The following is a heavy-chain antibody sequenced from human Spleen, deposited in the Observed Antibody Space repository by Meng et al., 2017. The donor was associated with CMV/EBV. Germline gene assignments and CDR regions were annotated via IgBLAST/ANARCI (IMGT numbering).Heavy chain of an antibody. CDR3: ASTVGGY. Sequence: GESLKISCAASGFTFSSYCMNWVRQAPGKGLEWVSSISSSSTYIHYADSVKGRFTISRDNAKNSLYLQMNSLRAEDTAVYYCASTVGGYWGQGTLVTVSS. CDR2: ISSSSTYI. J-gene: IGHJ4*02. V-gene: IGHV3-21*01. D-gene: IGHD1-26*01. CDR1: GFTFSSYC.